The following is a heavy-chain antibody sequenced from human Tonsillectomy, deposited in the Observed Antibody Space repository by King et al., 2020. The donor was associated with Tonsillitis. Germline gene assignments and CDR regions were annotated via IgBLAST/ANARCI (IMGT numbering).Heavy chain of an antibody. CDR2: IRSKTNSYAT. CDR3: TRVTDGDLYY. Sequence: VQLVESGGGLVQPGGSLKLSCAASGFTFSGSAMHWVRQASGKGLEWVGRIRSKTNSYATAYAASVKGRFTISRDDSKNTAYLQMNSLKTEDTAVYYCTRVTDGDLYYWGQGTPVTVSS. CDR1: GFTFSGSA. J-gene: IGHJ4*02. V-gene: IGHV3-73*01. D-gene: IGHD4-17*01.